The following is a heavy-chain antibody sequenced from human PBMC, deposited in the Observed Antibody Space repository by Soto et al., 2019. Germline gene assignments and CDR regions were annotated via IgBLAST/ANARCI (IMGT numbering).Heavy chain of an antibody. Sequence: QVQLEQSGAEVKKPGSSVKISCKASGGTLSDHGVSWLRQAPGQGLEWVGGTIPVFNTAKYAPKFQGRVTIAADKSTNIAYMELGSLRSDATAFYYCARGFYGSGNYYTVPSAFDIWGQGTLVIVSS. CDR1: GGTLSDHG. D-gene: IGHD3-10*01. J-gene: IGHJ3*02. V-gene: IGHV1-69*06. CDR3: ARGFYGSGNYYTVPSAFDI. CDR2: TIPVFNTA.